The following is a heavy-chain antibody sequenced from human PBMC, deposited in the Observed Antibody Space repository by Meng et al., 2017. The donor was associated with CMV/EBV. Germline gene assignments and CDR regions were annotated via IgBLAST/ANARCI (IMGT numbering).Heavy chain of an antibody. J-gene: IGHJ4*02. V-gene: IGHV3-15*01. D-gene: IGHD3-10*01. CDR1: GFTFSNAW. Sequence: GESLKISCAASGFTFSNAWMSWVRQAPGKGLEWVGRIKSKTDGGTTDYAAPVKGRFTISRDDSKNTLYLQMNSLKTEDTAVYYCTTDRRLWFGKLLLYDYWGQGTLVTVSS. CDR3: TTDRRLWFGKLLLYDY. CDR2: IKSKTDGGTT.